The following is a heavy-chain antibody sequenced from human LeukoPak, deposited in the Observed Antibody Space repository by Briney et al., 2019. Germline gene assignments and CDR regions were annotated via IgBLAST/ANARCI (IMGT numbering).Heavy chain of an antibody. J-gene: IGHJ4*02. D-gene: IGHD3-10*01. CDR2: IYYSGST. CDR1: GGSISSSSYY. CDR3: ASTPPNYYGSGSYYQD. V-gene: IGHV4-39*01. Sequence: SETLSLTCTVSGGSISSSSYYWGWIRQPPGKGLEWIGSIYYSGSTYYNPSLKSRVPISVDTSKNQFSLKLSSVTAADTAVYYCASTPPNYYGSGSYYQDWGQGTLVTVSS.